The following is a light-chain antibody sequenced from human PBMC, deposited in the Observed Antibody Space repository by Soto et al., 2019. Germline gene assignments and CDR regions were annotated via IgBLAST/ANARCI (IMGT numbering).Light chain of an antibody. CDR1: QSVSSSY. CDR2: GAT. Sequence: EIVLTQSPGTLSLSPGERATLSCRASQSVSSSYLAWYQQKPGQAPRLLIYGATSRATGIPDRFSGSGSGTDFTLTISGLEPEDFAVYYCQQYGSSFSITFGQGTRLEIK. J-gene: IGKJ5*01. CDR3: QQYGSSFSIT. V-gene: IGKV3-20*01.